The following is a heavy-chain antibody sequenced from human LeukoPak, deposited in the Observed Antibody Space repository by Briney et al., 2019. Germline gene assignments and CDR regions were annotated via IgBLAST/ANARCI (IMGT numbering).Heavy chain of an antibody. V-gene: IGHV3-7*01. CDR3: ASSTYYDYVWGSYRYDY. CDR1: GLTFSSYW. Sequence: GGSLRLSCAASGLTFSSYWMSWVRQAPGKGLEWVANIKQDGSEKYYVDSVKGRFTISRDNAKNSLYLQMNSLRAEDTAVYYCASSTYYDYVWGSYRYDYWGQGTLVTVSS. CDR2: IKQDGSEK. D-gene: IGHD3-16*02. J-gene: IGHJ4*02.